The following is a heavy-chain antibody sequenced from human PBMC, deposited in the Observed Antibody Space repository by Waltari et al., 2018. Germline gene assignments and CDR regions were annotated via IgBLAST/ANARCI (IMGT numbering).Heavy chain of an antibody. Sequence: EVQLVQSGAEVKKPGESLKISCKGSGYSFTNYWIGGVRQMSGKGLEWMGIIYPGDSDITYSPSFQGQVTISADKSISTAYLQWSSLKASDTAIYYCAKLNDSNAYYRGFDYWGQGTLVTVSS. V-gene: IGHV5-51*03. J-gene: IGHJ4*02. CDR3: AKLNDSNAYYRGFDY. CDR2: IYPGDSDI. D-gene: IGHD3-22*01. CDR1: GYSFTNYW.